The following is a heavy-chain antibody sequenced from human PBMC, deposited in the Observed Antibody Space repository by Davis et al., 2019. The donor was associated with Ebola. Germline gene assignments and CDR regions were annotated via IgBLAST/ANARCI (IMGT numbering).Heavy chain of an antibody. CDR3: ARVALGYSSGWHGDQ. CDR1: GFTFSTYG. J-gene: IGHJ4*02. D-gene: IGHD6-19*01. CDR2: MWYDGSYK. Sequence: PGGSLRLSCAASGFTFSTYGMHWVRQAPGKGLEWVAVMWYDGSYKYYADSVKGRFTVSRDYSKNTLHLQMNSLRAEDTAVYYCARVALGYSSGWHGDQWGQGVLVTVS. V-gene: IGHV3-33*01.